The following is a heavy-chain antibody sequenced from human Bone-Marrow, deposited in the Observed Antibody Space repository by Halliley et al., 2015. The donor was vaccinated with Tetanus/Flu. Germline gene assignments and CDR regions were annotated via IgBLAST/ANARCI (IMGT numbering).Heavy chain of an antibody. CDR2: IYHSGYT. CDR1: GGSIGNRTYF. J-gene: IGHJ5*02. V-gene: IGHV4-39*01. D-gene: IGHD3-16*02. CDR3: ARGIWGTYRYTSNWFDL. Sequence: TLSLTCTVAGGSIGNRTYFWGWIRQPPGKGLEWIGIIYHSGYTSYNPSLKRRVTISVDTSKNRFSLKLNSLTATDTAVYYCARGIWGTYRYTSNWFDLWGQGALVTVSS.